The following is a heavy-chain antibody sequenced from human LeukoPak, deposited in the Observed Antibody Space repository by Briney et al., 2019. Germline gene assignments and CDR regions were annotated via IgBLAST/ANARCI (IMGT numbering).Heavy chain of an antibody. J-gene: IGHJ3*02. Sequence: GGSLRLSCAASGFTFNSCGMNWVRQAPGKGLEWMANIKQDGSEKYYVDSVKRLFTISRDNAKNSLYLQMNSLRAEDTAVYYCVRGASGSYRNETFDIWGQGTTVTVSS. D-gene: IGHD1-26*01. V-gene: IGHV3-7*03. CDR1: GFTFNSCG. CDR2: IKQDGSEK. CDR3: VRGASGSYRNETFDI.